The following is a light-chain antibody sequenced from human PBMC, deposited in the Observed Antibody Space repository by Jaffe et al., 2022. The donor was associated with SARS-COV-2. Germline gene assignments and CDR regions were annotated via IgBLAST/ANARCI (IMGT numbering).Light chain of an antibody. CDR1: QSVSSS. Sequence: EIVMTQSPATLSVSPGERATLSCRASQSVSSSLAWYQQKPGQAPRLIIYGASTRVTGIPARFSGSGSGTEFTLTINSLQSEDFALYYCQQYNNWPREFGQGTKVEIK. CDR2: GAS. J-gene: IGKJ1*01. CDR3: QQYNNWPRE. V-gene: IGKV3-15*01.